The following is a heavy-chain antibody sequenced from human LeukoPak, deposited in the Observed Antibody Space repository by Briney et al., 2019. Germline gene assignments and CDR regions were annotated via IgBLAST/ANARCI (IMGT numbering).Heavy chain of an antibody. CDR3: ARGHLKYSSSYLYYFDY. J-gene: IGHJ4*02. CDR2: TYYRSKWYN. V-gene: IGHV6-1*01. D-gene: IGHD6-13*01. CDR1: GDSVSSNSAA. Sequence: SQTLSLTCAISGDSVSSNSAAWNWIRQSPSRGLEWLGRTYYRSKWYNNYAISVKSRITINPDTSKNQFSLKLSSVTAADTAVYYCARGHLKYSSSYLYYFDYWGQGTLVTVSS.